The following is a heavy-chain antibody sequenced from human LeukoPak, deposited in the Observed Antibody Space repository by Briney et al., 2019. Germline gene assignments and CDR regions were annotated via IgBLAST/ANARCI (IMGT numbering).Heavy chain of an antibody. D-gene: IGHD3-22*01. J-gene: IGHJ4*02. CDR2: ISGSGGGT. CDR1: GFTFSSYA. Sequence: GESLRLSCAASGFTFSSYAMSWVRQAPGKGLEWVSAISGSGGGTYYADSVKGRFTISRDNSKNTLYLQMNSLRAEDTAVYYCAKDSMIVVVITMGYFDYWGQGTLVTVSS. V-gene: IGHV3-23*01. CDR3: AKDSMIVVVITMGYFDY.